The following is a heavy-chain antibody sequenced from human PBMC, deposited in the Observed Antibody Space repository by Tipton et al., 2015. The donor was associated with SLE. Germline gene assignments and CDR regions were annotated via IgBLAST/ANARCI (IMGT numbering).Heavy chain of an antibody. D-gene: IGHD6-13*01. J-gene: IGHJ4*02. CDR3: AKGTAAGGFDY. Sequence: VQLVQSGAEVKKPGESLTISCKASGYNFPNYWIGWVRQVPGKGLEWMGISHPGDSDTRYSPSFQGQVTISADKSITTAFLQWSRLKASDSAMYYCAKGTAAGGFDYWGQGTLVTVPS. CDR1: GYNFPNYW. CDR2: SHPGDSDT. V-gene: IGHV5-51*03.